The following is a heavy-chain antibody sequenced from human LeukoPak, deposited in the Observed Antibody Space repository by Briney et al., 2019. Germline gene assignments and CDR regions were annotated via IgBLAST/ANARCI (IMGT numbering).Heavy chain of an antibody. CDR2: AYPGNSNI. D-gene: IGHD2/OR15-2a*01. CDR1: GYTFAGYW. CDR3: ARHEALQYYLRAEY. Sequence: GESLQISCKGSGYTFAGYWIGWVRQLPGKGLEWIGIAYPGNSNIKYNPSFQGRVTISADKSTSTAYLQWSSLRASDTGIYYCARHEALQYYLRAEYWGQGTLVTVSS. V-gene: IGHV5-51*01. J-gene: IGHJ4*02.